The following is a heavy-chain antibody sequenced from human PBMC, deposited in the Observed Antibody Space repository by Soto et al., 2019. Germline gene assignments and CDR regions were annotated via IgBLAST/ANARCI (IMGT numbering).Heavy chain of an antibody. Sequence: SETLSLTCTVSGGSISSSSYYWGWIRQPPGKGLEWIGSIYYGGSTYYTPSLRSRVTISVDTSKNQFLLKLCSVTAAETAVYYCARVVVSPNYYYSYGLDVWGQGTTVTV. CDR3: ARVVVSPNYYYSYGLDV. J-gene: IGHJ6*02. CDR1: GGSISSSSYY. V-gene: IGHV4-39*01. CDR2: IYYGGST. D-gene: IGHD2-2*01.